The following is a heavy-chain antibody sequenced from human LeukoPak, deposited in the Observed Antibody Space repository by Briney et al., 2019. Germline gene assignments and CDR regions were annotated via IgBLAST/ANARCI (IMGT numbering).Heavy chain of an antibody. J-gene: IGHJ4*02. CDR2: ISSSGSNI. CDR1: GFTFSSYE. Sequence: GGSLRLSCAASGFTFSSYEMNWVRQAPGKGLEWVSYISSSGSNIYYADSVKVRFTISRDNAKNSLYLQMNSLRAEDTAVYYCARDLFLSTMINWGQGTLVTVSS. V-gene: IGHV3-48*03. CDR3: ARDLFLSTMIN. D-gene: IGHD3-22*01.